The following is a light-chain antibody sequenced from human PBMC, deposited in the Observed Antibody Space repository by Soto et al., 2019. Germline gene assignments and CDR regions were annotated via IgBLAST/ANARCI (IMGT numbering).Light chain of an antibody. CDR3: QQYGSSHPIT. J-gene: IGKJ5*01. V-gene: IGKV3-20*01. Sequence: EIVLTQSPGTRSLWPGGIARRGFMASQSVSGSYLAWYQQKPGQAPRLLIYGASSRATGIPDRFSGSGSGTDFTLTISRLEPEDFAVYYCQQYGSSHPITFGQGTRLEIK. CDR2: GAS. CDR1: QSVSGSY.